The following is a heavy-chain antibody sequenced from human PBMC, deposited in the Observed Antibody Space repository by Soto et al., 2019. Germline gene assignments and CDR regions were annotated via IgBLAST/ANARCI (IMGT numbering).Heavy chain of an antibody. CDR2: INAGNGNT. D-gene: IGHD6-6*01. Sequence: APVKVYLKASGYTFTSYAMHWVRQAPGQRLEWMGWINAGNGNTKYSQKFQGRVTITRDTSASTAYMELSSLRSEDTAVYYCARKAYSSSSGDYWGQGTLVTVSS. CDR1: GYTFTSYA. V-gene: IGHV1-3*01. CDR3: ARKAYSSSSGDY. J-gene: IGHJ4*02.